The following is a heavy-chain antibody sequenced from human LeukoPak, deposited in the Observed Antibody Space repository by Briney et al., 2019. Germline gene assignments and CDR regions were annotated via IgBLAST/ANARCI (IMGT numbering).Heavy chain of an antibody. J-gene: IGHJ6*03. CDR2: IRSKAYGGTT. D-gene: IGHD3-10*01. Sequence: GGSLRLSCTASGFTFGDYAMSWVRQAPGKGLEWVGFIRSKAYGGTTEYAASVKGRFTISRDDSKSIAYLQMNSLKTEDTAVYYCTRDKLVRGNYYMDVWGKGTTVTISS. CDR3: TRDKLVRGNYYMDV. V-gene: IGHV3-49*04. CDR1: GFTFGDYA.